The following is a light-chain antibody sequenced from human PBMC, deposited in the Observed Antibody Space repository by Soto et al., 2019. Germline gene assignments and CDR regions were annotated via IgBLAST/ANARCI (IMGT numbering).Light chain of an antibody. J-gene: IGKJ4*01. CDR2: DAS. V-gene: IGKV3-11*01. CDR1: QSVSKY. CDR3: QQHSNWPLT. Sequence: EIVLTQSPATLSLSPGERVTLSCRTSQSVSKYLAWYQQTPGQAPRLLIYDASNRATGVPARFSGSGSGTDFSLTISGVEPEDFAVYYCQQHSNWPLTFGGGTKVQIK.